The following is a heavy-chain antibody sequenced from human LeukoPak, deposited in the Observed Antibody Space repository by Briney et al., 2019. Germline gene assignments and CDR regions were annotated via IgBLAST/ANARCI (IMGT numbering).Heavy chain of an antibody. CDR1: GYTFTSYA. J-gene: IGHJ5*02. CDR2: LNAGNGNT. D-gene: IGHD4-11*01. Sequence: GASVKVSCKTSGYTFTSYAMHWVRLAPGQRLEWMGWLNAGNGNTKYSQKFQDRVTITRDTSASTAYMELSSLRSEDTAVYFCARGPYSNYWFDPWGQGTLVTVSS. CDR3: ARGPYSNYWFDP. V-gene: IGHV1-3*01.